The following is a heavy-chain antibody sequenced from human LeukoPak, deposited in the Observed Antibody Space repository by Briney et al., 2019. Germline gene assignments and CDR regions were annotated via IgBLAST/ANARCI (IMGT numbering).Heavy chain of an antibody. D-gene: IGHD6-19*01. J-gene: IGHJ4*02. CDR2: IYYSGST. V-gene: IGHV4-39*07. CDR1: GGSISSSSYY. CDR3: AISSSGNFDY. Sequence: SETLSLTCTVSGGSISSSSYYWGWIRQPPGKGLEWIGSIYYSGSTYYNPSLKSRVTIAVDTSKNQFSLKLSSVTAADTAVYYCAISSSGNFDYWGQGTLVTVSS.